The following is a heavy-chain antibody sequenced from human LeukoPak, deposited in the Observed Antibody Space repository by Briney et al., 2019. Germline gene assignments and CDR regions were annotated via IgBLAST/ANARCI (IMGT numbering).Heavy chain of an antibody. CDR3: ARLCGGDCYMREGY. CDR2: ISTYSGNT. CDR1: GYTFTTYG. V-gene: IGHV1-18*01. D-gene: IGHD2-21*02. J-gene: IGHJ4*02. Sequence: GASVKVSCKASGYTFTTYGISWVRQAPGQGPEWMGWISTYSGNTHYAQELQGRVTLTTDTSTSTAYMDLRSLRSDDTAVYYCARLCGGDCYMREGYWGQGTLVTVSS.